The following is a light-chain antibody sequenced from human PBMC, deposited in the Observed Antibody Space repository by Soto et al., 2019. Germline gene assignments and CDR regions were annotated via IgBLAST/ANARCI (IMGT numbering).Light chain of an antibody. V-gene: IGKV1-9*01. CDR2: GAS. Sequence: DIQLTQSPSFLSASVGDRVTITCRASQDISSSLVWYQQRPGKAPKVLIYGASTLQSGVPSTFSGSGSGTSFTLTISILQPEDFATYYCQHLDTFPRTFGQGTRLEIK. CDR1: QDISSS. J-gene: IGKJ5*01. CDR3: QHLDTFPRT.